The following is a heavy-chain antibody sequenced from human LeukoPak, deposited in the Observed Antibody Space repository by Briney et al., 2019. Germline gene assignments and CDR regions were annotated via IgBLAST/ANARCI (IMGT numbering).Heavy chain of an antibody. D-gene: IGHD2-15*01. CDR1: GGSFSGYY. CDR3: ARGPGLYCSGGSCYYNYYYGMDV. J-gene: IGHJ6*02. Sequence: SETLSLTCAVYGGSFSGYYWSWIRQPPGKRLEWIGEINHSGSTNYNPSLKSRVTISVDTSKNQFSLKLSSVTAADTAVYYCARGPGLYCSGGSCYYNYYYGMDVWGQGTTVTVSS. CDR2: INHSGST. V-gene: IGHV4-34*01.